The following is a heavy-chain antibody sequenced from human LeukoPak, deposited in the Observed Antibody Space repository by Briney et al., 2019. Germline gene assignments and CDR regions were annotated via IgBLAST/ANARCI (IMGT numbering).Heavy chain of an antibody. J-gene: IGHJ4*02. D-gene: IGHD2-15*01. Sequence: PGVSQRLSCTASGFIFRNYGIGWARQATGGGGVGVANSKPDGSAENYADCVRDRLSPSRNNANNLLYLQMNSLRAEDTAVYSCARDGGLHTNFDYWGQGTLVIVSS. V-gene: IGHV3-7*01. CDR2: SKPDGSAE. CDR3: ARDGGLHTNFDY. CDR1: GFIFRNYG.